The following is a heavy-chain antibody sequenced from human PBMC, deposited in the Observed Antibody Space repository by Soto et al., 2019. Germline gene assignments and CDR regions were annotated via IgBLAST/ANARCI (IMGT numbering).Heavy chain of an antibody. CDR2: IYDNGIT. D-gene: IGHD3-10*02. V-gene: IGHV4-31*03. CDR1: GGSISGGRYY. J-gene: IGHJ6*02. Sequence: QVPLQESGPGLVKPSQTLSLTCNVSGGSISGGRYYWNWIRQHPGKGLEWIGNIYDNGITYYNPSLKSRVIISEDTSKNQFSLRLSSVTAADTAVYYCTRDRCFGMDVWGQGTTVTVSS. CDR3: TRDRCFGMDV.